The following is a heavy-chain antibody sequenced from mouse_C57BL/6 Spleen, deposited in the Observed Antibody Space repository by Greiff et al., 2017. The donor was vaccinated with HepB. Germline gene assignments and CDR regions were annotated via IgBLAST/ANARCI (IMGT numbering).Heavy chain of an antibody. D-gene: IGHD2-3*01. V-gene: IGHV5-9*01. J-gene: IGHJ4*01. CDR1: GFTFSSYT. CDR3: ARQVYDGYYGAMDY. Sequence: DVKLVESGGGLVKPGGSLKLSCAASGFTFSSYTMSWVRQTPEKRLEWVATISGGGGNTYYPDSVKGRFTISRDNAKNTLYLQMSSLRSEDTALYYCARQVYDGYYGAMDYWGQGTSVTVSS. CDR2: ISGGGGNT.